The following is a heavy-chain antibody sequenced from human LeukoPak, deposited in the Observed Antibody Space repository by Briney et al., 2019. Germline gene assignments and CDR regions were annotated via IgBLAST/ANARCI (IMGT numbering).Heavy chain of an antibody. Sequence: RPSETLSLTCAVYGGSFSGYYWSWIRQPPGKGLEWIGYIYYSGSTNYNPSLKSRVTISVDTSKNQFSLKLSSVTAADTAVYYCARETSGWFGELRGYMDVWDKGTTVT. V-gene: IGHV4-59*01. D-gene: IGHD3-10*01. CDR1: GGSFSGYY. CDR2: IYYSGST. CDR3: ARETSGWFGELRGYMDV. J-gene: IGHJ6*03.